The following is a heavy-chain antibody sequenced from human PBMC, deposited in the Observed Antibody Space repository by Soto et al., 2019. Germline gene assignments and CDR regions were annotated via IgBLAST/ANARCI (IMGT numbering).Heavy chain of an antibody. CDR1: GYTFTKYA. Sequence: QVQLVQSGAEVKTPGASVKVSCKASGYTFTKYAISWMRQAPGQGLEWIGWISVYNGNTKYAENLQGRVTVTTDTSTTTVYMELRSLRSDDTAVYYCATEGAGLYYYYYGMDVWGQGTTVTVPS. J-gene: IGHJ6*02. CDR2: ISVYNGNT. V-gene: IGHV1-18*01. D-gene: IGHD6-19*01. CDR3: ATEGAGLYYYYYGMDV.